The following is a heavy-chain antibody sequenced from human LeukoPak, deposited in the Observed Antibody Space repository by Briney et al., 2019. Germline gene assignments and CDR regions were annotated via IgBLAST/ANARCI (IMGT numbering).Heavy chain of an antibody. J-gene: IGHJ4*02. CDR2: INHSGST. D-gene: IGHD2-21*01. Sequence: SETLSLTCAVYGGSFSGYYWSWIRQPPGKGLEWIGEINHSGSTNYNPSLKSRVTISVDTSKNRFSLKLSSVTAADTAVYYCARGRYCGGDCWGQGTLVTVSS. V-gene: IGHV4-34*01. CDR3: ARGRYCGGDC. CDR1: GGSFSGYY.